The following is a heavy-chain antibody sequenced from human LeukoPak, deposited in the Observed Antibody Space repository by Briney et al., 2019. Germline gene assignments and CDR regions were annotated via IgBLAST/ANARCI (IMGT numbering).Heavy chain of an antibody. CDR2: IYYSGST. CDR1: GGSISSSSYY. CDR3: ARADYDFWSGYFSPPDV. D-gene: IGHD3-3*01. J-gene: IGHJ6*04. V-gene: IGHV4-39*01. Sequence: SETLSLTCTVSGGSISSSSYYWGWIRQPPGKGLEWIGSIYYSGSTYYNPSLKSRVTISVDTSKNQFSLKLSSVTAADTAVYYCARADYDFWSGYFSPPDVWGKGTTVPVSS.